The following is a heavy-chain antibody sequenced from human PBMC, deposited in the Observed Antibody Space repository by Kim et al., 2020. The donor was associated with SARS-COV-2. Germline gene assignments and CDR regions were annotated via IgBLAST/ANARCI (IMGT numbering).Heavy chain of an antibody. J-gene: IGHJ4*02. CDR3: ARDVVTTVVTDY. D-gene: IGHD4-17*01. Sequence: YFADSVKGRFTSSRDNAKNSLYLQMNSLRAEETAVYYCARDVVTTVVTDYWGQGTLVTVSS. V-gene: IGHV3-21*01.